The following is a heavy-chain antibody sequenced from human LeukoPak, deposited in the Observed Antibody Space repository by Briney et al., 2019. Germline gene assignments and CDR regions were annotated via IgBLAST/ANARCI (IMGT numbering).Heavy chain of an antibody. V-gene: IGHV4-34*01. CDR3: ARQRGSGSYYGIYYFDY. CDR2: INHSGST. Sequence: PSETLSLTCAVYGGSFSGYYWSWIRQPPGKGLEWIGEINHSGSTNYNPSLKSRVTISVDTSKNQFSLKLSSVTAADTAVYYCARQRGSGSYYGIYYFDYWGQGTLVTVSS. CDR1: GGSFSGYY. J-gene: IGHJ4*02. D-gene: IGHD1-26*01.